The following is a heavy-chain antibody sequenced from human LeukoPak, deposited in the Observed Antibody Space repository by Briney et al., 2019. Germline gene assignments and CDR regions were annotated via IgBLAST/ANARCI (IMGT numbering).Heavy chain of an antibody. CDR1: GYTFTGYY. J-gene: IGHJ3*02. CDR2: INPNSGGT. CDR3: ARGMGYSYGHPQGAFDI. Sequence: GASVKVSCKASGYTFTGYYMHWVRQAPGRGLEWMGWINPNSGGTNYAQKFQGRVTMTRDTSISTAYMELSRLRSDDTAVYYCARGMGYSYGHPQGAFDIWGQGTMVTVSS. D-gene: IGHD5-18*01. V-gene: IGHV1-2*02.